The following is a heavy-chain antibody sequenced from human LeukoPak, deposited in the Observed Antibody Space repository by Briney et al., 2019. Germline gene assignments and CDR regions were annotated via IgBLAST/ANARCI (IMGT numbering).Heavy chain of an antibody. D-gene: IGHD6-19*01. CDR1: GFTFSSYS. J-gene: IGHJ4*02. Sequence: GGSLRLSCAASGFTFSSYSMHWVRQAPGKGLEWVSSISSSSSYIYYADSVKGRFTISRDNAKNSLYLQMNSLRAEDAAVYYCARDYSSGWPFDYWGQGTLVTVSS. V-gene: IGHV3-21*01. CDR3: ARDYSSGWPFDY. CDR2: ISSSSSYI.